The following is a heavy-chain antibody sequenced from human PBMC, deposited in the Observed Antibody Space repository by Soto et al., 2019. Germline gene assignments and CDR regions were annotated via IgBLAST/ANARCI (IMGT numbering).Heavy chain of an antibody. D-gene: IGHD1-1*01. CDR2: ISYDGSNK. Sequence: QVQLVESGGGVVQPGRSLRLSCAASGFTFSSYAMHWVRQAPGKGLEWVAVISYDGSNKYYADSVKGRFTISRDNSKNTLYLQMNSLRAEDMAVYYCARDRGSKPLEDYYYYGMDVWGQGTTVTVSS. J-gene: IGHJ6*02. CDR1: GFTFSSYA. V-gene: IGHV3-30-3*01. CDR3: ARDRGSKPLEDYYYYGMDV.